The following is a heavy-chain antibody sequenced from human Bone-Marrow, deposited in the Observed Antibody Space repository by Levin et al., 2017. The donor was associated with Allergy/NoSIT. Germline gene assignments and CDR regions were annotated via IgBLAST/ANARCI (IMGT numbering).Heavy chain of an antibody. V-gene: IGHV3-21*04. CDR1: GFTFSEHS. CDR2: ISSGGTLT. D-gene: IGHD4-11*01. CDR3: ARDDYSNAPYSFDS. Sequence: GGSLRLSCVVSGFTFSEHSMNWVRQAPGKGLEWVSSISSGGTLTYYAESVKGRFTVSRDNGNNSLFLQMNGLTAEDTAVYYCARDDYSNAPYSFDSWGQGTLVTVSS. J-gene: IGHJ4*02.